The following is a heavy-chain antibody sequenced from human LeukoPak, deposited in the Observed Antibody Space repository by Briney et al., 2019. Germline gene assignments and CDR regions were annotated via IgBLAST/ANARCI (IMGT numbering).Heavy chain of an antibody. CDR2: IHHSGAS. J-gene: IGHJ4*02. D-gene: IGHD6-13*01. V-gene: IGHV4-59*01. CDR1: NGSISNYY. CDR3: ARSGGSSWCGLVY. Sequence: SETLSLTCSVSNGSISNYYWHWIRQPPGKGLEWIGYIHHSGASSYSPSLRSRVTISVDTSKNQFSLELNAVAAADTAVYYCARSGGSSWCGLVYWGQGTLVTVSS.